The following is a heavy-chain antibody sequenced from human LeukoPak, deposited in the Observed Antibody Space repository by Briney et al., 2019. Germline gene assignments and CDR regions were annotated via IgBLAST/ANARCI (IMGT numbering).Heavy chain of an antibody. D-gene: IGHD2-2*01. CDR3: ATLVVPAATGVNWFDP. CDR1: GGSFSGYY. V-gene: IGHV4-34*01. Sequence: SETLSLTCAVYGGSFSGYYWSWIRQPPGNGLEWIGEINHSGSTNYNPSLKSRVTVSVDTSKNQFSLKLSSVTAADTAVYYCATLVVPAATGVNWFDPWGQGTLVTVSS. J-gene: IGHJ5*02. CDR2: INHSGST.